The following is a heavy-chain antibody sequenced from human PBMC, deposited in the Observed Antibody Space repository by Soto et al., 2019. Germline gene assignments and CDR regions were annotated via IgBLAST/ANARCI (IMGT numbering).Heavy chain of an antibody. CDR3: AAERRGSSSFFDY. D-gene: IGHD6-13*01. V-gene: IGHV1-58*01. Sequence: SVKVSCKASGFTFTSSAVQWVRQARGHRLEWIGWIVVGSGNTNYAQKFQERVTITRDMSTSTAYMELSSLRSEDTAVYYCAAERRGSSSFFDYWGQGTLVTVSS. CDR2: IVVGSGNT. J-gene: IGHJ4*02. CDR1: GFTFTSSA.